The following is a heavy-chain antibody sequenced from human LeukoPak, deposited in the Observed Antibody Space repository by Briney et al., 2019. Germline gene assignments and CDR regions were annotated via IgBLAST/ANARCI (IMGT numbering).Heavy chain of an antibody. CDR2: IKSKTDGGTT. CDR1: GFTFSNAW. J-gene: IGHJ3*02. D-gene: IGHD1-26*01. CDR3: TTGKIHSGSYPGDDAFDI. Sequence: GGSLRLSCAASGFTFSNAWMSWVRQAPGKGLEWVGRIKSKTDGGTTDYAAPVKGRFTISRDDSKNTLYLQMNSLKTEDTAVYYCTTGKIHSGSYPGDDAFDIWGQGTMVTVSS. V-gene: IGHV3-15*01.